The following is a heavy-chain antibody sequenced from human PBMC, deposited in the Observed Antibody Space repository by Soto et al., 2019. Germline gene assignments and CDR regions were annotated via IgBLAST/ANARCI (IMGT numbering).Heavy chain of an antibody. D-gene: IGHD3-9*01. CDR2: ISGSGGST. J-gene: IGHJ4*02. CDR1: GFTFSSYA. V-gene: IGHV3-23*01. Sequence: GGSLRLSCAASGFTFSSYAMSWVRQAPGKGLEWVSAISGSGGSTYYADSVKGRFTISRDNSKNTLYLQMNSLRAEDTAVYYCAKNGDYDILTGPFFDYWGQGTLVTVS. CDR3: AKNGDYDILTGPFFDY.